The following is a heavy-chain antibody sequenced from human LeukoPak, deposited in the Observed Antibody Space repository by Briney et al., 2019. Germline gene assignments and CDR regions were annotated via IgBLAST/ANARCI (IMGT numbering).Heavy chain of an antibody. V-gene: IGHV3-23*01. CDR2: ISKSGDFT. CDR3: AKDVDYAPDYYYMDV. CDR1: GFTFSSSA. D-gene: IGHD4/OR15-4a*01. Sequence: GGSLRLSCAASGFTFSSSAMSWVRQAPGKGLEWVSVISKSGDFTYYADSVKGRFTISRDSSKNTLNLQMNSLRAEDTAVYYCAKDVDYAPDYYYMDVWGKGTTVTVSS. J-gene: IGHJ6*03.